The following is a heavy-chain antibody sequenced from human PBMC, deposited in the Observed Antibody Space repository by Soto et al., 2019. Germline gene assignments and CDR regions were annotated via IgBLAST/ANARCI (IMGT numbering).Heavy chain of an antibody. V-gene: IGHV3-21*01. CDR1: GFTFSSYS. D-gene: IGHD6-13*01. CDR2: ISSSSSYI. CDR3: ARDGPWVAAAEGAFDI. J-gene: IGHJ3*02. Sequence: GGSLRLSCAASGFTFSSYSMNWVRQAPGKGLEWVSSISSSSSYIYYADSVKGRFTISRDNAKNSLYLQMNSLRAEDTAVYYCARDGPWVAAAEGAFDIWGQGTMVTVSS.